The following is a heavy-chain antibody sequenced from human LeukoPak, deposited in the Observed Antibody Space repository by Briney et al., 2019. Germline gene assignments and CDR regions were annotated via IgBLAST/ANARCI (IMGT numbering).Heavy chain of an antibody. Sequence: GGSLRLSCAASGFTFSSYAMSWVRQAPGKGLEWVANIKQDGSEKYYVDSVKGRFTISRDNAKNSVYLQMNSLRAEDTAVYYCARDPRPSTGWRPFDYWGQGSLVTVSS. J-gene: IGHJ4*02. CDR2: IKQDGSEK. CDR3: ARDPRPSTGWRPFDY. CDR1: GFTFSSYA. V-gene: IGHV3-7*01. D-gene: IGHD2-8*02.